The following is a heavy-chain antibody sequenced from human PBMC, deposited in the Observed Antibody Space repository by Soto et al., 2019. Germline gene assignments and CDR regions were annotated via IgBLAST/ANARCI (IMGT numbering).Heavy chain of an antibody. CDR3: ASRDPGTSVDY. J-gene: IGHJ4*02. CDR2: IYRTGST. V-gene: IGHV4-4*02. Sequence: QVQLQESGPGLVKPSGTLSLTCAVSGASFTSNDWWTWVRQPPGRGLEWIGEIYRTGSTNYNPSLKSRATISLDKSENQFSLKVTSLTAADTAVYYCASRDPGTSVDYWGQGTLVTVSS. D-gene: IGHD1-7*01. CDR1: GASFTSNDW.